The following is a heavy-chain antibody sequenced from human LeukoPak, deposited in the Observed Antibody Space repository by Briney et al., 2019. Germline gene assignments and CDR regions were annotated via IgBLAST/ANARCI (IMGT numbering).Heavy chain of an antibody. CDR3: ARGGGLDV. Sequence: GGSLRPSCAASGFTFSSYWMNWARQAPGKGLEWVASINHNGNVNYYVDSVKGRFTISRDNAKNSLYLRMSNLRAEDTAVYFCARGGGLDVWGQEATVTVSS. CDR2: INHNGNVN. J-gene: IGHJ6*02. V-gene: IGHV3-7*03. CDR1: GFTFSSYW. D-gene: IGHD3-16*01.